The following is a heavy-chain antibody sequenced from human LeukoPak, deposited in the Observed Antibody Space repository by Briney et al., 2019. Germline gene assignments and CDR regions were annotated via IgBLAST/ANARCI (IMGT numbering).Heavy chain of an antibody. Sequence: LETLSLTCAVYGGSFSGYYWSWIRQPPGKGLEWIGEINHSGSTNYNPSLKSRVTISVDTSKNQFSLKLSSVTAADTAVYYCARGGRVLMVYAIRTNWFDPWGQGTLVTVSS. D-gene: IGHD2-8*01. V-gene: IGHV4-34*01. CDR1: GGSFSGYY. CDR3: ARGGRVLMVYAIRTNWFDP. J-gene: IGHJ5*02. CDR2: INHSGST.